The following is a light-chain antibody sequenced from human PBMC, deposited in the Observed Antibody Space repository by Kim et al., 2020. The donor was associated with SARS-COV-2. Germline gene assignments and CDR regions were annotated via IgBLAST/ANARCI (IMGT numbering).Light chain of an antibody. Sequence: QSALTQPASVSGSPGQSITISCTGISRDAGAYNYVSWYQQHPGKAPKLMIYGVINRPSGVYNRFSGSKSGNTASLTISGLQAEDEADYYCSSYTSSNTWVFGGGTKLTVL. CDR1: SRDAGAYNY. V-gene: IGLV2-14*03. CDR3: SSYTSSNTWV. J-gene: IGLJ3*02. CDR2: GVI.